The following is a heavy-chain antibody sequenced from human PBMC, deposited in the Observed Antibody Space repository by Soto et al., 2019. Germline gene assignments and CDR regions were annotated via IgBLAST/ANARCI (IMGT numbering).Heavy chain of an antibody. V-gene: IGHV6-1*01. CDR1: GDSVSSNSAA. J-gene: IGHJ6*02. CDR3: ARENRYSSSFYYYYGMDV. Sequence: QVQLQQSGPGLVKPSQTLSLTCAISGDSVSSNSAAWNWIRQSPSRGLEWLGRTYYRSKWYNDYAVSVKSPITINPDTSKNQFSLQLNSVTPEDTAVYYCARENRYSSSFYYYYGMDVWGQGTTVTVSS. CDR2: TYYRSKWYN. D-gene: IGHD6-13*01.